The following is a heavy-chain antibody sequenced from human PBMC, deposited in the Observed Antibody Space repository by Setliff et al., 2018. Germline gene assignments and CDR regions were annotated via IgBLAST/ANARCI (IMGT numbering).Heavy chain of an antibody. CDR2: IYYRGST. Sequence: SETLSLTCAVSGYSISSGYNWGWIRQPPGKGLEWIASIYYRGSTSYNSSLKSRVSISVDTSKNQFSLNLNSVTAADTAVYYCATLSGDRGVDYWGQGRLVTVSS. V-gene: IGHV4-38-2*01. J-gene: IGHJ4*02. CDR3: ATLSGDRGVDY. D-gene: IGHD7-27*01. CDR1: GYSISSGYN.